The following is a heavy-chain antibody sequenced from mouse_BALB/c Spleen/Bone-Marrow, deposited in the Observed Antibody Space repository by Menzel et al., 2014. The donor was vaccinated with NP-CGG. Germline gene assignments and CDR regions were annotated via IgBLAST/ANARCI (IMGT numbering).Heavy chain of an antibody. Sequence: EVQRVESGGGLVQPGGSRKLSCAASGFTFSDYGMAWVRQAPGKGPEWVAFISNLAYSIYYTDTVTGRFTISRENAKNTLYLEMSSLRSEGTAMYYCARALAYGSSFDYWGQGTTLTVSS. V-gene: IGHV5-15*02. CDR1: GFTFSDYG. J-gene: IGHJ2*01. CDR3: ARALAYGSSFDY. D-gene: IGHD1-1*01. CDR2: ISNLAYSI.